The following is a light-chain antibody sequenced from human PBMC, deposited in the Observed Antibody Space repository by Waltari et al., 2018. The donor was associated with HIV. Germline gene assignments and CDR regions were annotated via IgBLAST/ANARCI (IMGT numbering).Light chain of an antibody. CDR3: HQYGSRPLT. J-gene: IGKJ4*01. V-gene: IGKV3-15*01. CDR2: DIS. Sequence: ETVMTQSPATLSVAPGEGVTLSCRASQSLTAQLAWYQQKLGQPPRPLIDDISMRATGIPVRFSGSGYVTLFTLAITSLQSEDYSVHYCHQYGSRPLTFGGGTKVEIK. CDR1: QSLTAQ.